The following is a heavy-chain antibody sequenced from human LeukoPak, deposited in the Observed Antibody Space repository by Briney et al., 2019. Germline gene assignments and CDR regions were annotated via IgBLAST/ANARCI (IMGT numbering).Heavy chain of an antibody. V-gene: IGHV4-39*01. D-gene: IGHD4-17*01. Sequence: SETLSLTCTVSGDSISSSTYYWGWIRQPPGKGLEWIGSIYYSGSTYYNPSLKSRVTISVDTSKNQFSLKLSSVTAADTAVYYCARRRGDLSYFDSWGQGTLVTVSS. J-gene: IGHJ4*02. CDR1: GDSISSSTYY. CDR3: ARRRGDLSYFDS. CDR2: IYYSGST.